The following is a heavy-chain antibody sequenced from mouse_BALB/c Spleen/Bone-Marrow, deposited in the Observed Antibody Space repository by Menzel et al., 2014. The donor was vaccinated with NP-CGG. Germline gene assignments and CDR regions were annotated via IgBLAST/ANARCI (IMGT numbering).Heavy chain of an antibody. Sequence: DVKLVESGGGLVQPGGSRKLSCAASGFTFSSFGMHWVRQAPENGLEWVAYISSGSSTIYYADTVKGRFTISRDNPKNTLFLQMTSLRSEDTAMYYCARGRPIYYGNLYAMDYWGQGTSVTVSS. CDR2: ISSGSSTI. J-gene: IGHJ4*01. V-gene: IGHV5-17*02. CDR3: ARGRPIYYGNLYAMDY. CDR1: GFTFSSFG. D-gene: IGHD2-1*01.